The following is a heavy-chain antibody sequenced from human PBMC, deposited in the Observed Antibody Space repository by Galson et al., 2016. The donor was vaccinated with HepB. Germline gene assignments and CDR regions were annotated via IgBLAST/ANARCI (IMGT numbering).Heavy chain of an antibody. CDR2: ISANSANT. J-gene: IGHJ4*01. Sequence: SVKVSCKASGYTFTRYYIHRVRQAPGQGLEWMGWISANSANTNYAQKFQDRVTMTKDTSTSTAYMELTSLRSDDTAVYYCAREREYHLDYWGHGTLVTVSS. CDR3: AREREYHLDY. V-gene: IGHV1-18*04. CDR1: GYTFTRYY. D-gene: IGHD2-2*01.